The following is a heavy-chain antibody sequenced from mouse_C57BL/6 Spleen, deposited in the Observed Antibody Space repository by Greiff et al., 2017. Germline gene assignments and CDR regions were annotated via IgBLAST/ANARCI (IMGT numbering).Heavy chain of an antibody. D-gene: IGHD2-4*01. CDR1: GYTFTDYE. CDR2: IDPETGGT. V-gene: IGHV1-15*01. CDR3: TRSSPYDYDEGLAMDY. J-gene: IGHJ4*01. Sequence: VQLQQSGAELVRPGASVTLSCKASGYTFTDYEMHWVKQTPVHGLEWIGAIDPETGGTAYNQKFKGKAILTADKSSSTAYMELRSLTSEDSAVYYCTRSSPYDYDEGLAMDYWGQGTSVTVSS.